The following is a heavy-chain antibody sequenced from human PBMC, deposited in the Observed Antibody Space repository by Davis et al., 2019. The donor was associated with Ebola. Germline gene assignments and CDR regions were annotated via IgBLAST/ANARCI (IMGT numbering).Heavy chain of an antibody. V-gene: IGHV4-59*01. CDR1: GGSISSYY. J-gene: IGHJ4*02. Sequence: MPSETLSLTCTVSGGSISSYYWSWIRQPPGKGLEWIGYISYSGSTNYNPSLKSRVTISIDASRNQFSLKPSSVTAADTAVYFCARGGGGNGYVLWGQGTLVTVSS. CDR2: ISYSGST. CDR3: ARGGGGNGYVL. D-gene: IGHD5-18*01.